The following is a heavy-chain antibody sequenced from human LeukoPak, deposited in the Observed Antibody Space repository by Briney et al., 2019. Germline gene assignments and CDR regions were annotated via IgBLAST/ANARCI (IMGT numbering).Heavy chain of an antibody. D-gene: IGHD5-24*01. Sequence: ASVKVSCKASGYTFTGYYMHWVRQAPGQGLEWMGWINPNSGGTNYAQKFQGRVTMTRDTSISTAYMKLSRLRSDDTAVYYCAREKEMATILQGFDYWGQGTLVTVSS. CDR2: INPNSGGT. CDR3: AREKEMATILQGFDY. CDR1: GYTFTGYY. J-gene: IGHJ4*02. V-gene: IGHV1-2*02.